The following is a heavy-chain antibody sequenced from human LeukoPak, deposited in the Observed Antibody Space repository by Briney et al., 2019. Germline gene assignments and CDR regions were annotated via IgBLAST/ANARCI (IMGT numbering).Heavy chain of an antibody. Sequence: GGSLRLSCAASGFTFSSYSMNWVRQAPGKGLERVSYISSSSSTIYYADSVKGRFTISRDNAKNSLYLQMNSLRDEDTAVYYCAREVGGGSYYNYFDYWGQGTLVTVSS. CDR1: GFTFSSYS. D-gene: IGHD1-26*01. CDR2: ISSSSSTI. CDR3: AREVGGGSYYNYFDY. J-gene: IGHJ4*02. V-gene: IGHV3-48*02.